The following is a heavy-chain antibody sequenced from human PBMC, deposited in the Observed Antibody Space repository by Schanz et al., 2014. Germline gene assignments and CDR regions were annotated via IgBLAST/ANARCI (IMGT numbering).Heavy chain of an antibody. CDR1: GFTFSSYS. V-gene: IGHV3-21*02. CDR2: ISTGRYL. D-gene: IGHD3-16*01. J-gene: IGHJ4*02. Sequence: EVQLVESGGGLVKPGGSLRLSCAASGFTFSSYSLAWVRQAPGKGLEWVSFISTGRYLYYADSVKGRFTISRDNAKNSLYLQVNRLRAEDTAVYYCAREGLGADYWGQGTLVTVSS. CDR3: AREGLGADY.